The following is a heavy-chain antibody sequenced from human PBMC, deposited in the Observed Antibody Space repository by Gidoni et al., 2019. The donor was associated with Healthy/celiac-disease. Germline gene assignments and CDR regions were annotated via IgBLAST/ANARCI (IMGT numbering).Heavy chain of an antibody. J-gene: IGHJ3*02. Sequence: VQRVESGGGLVKPGGSLRLSCAASGFTFRDYYMSWIRQAPGKGLEWVSYISSSSSYTNYADSVKGRFTISRDNAKNSLYLQMNSLRAEDTAVYYCARALHSSSWHDAFDIWGQGTMVTVSS. CDR2: ISSSSSYT. D-gene: IGHD6-13*01. CDR3: ARALHSSSWHDAFDI. CDR1: GFTFRDYY. V-gene: IGHV3-11*05.